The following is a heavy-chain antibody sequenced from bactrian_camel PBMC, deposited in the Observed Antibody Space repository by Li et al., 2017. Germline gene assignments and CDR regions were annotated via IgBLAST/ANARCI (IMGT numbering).Heavy chain of an antibody. Sequence: HVQLVESGGGSVQAGGSLRLTCATSGFTFYGSDVGWYRKVPGSECRLVSTISPGGITYYADFAKGRFTISQDDHKNTVHLQMNSLKPEDTAVYYCAADRVLFRLLESCPTLNGNWGQGTQVTVS. D-gene: IGHD3*01. CDR3: AADRVLFRLLESCPTLNGN. V-gene: IGHV3S55*01. J-gene: IGHJ4*01. CDR1: GFTFYGSD. CDR2: ISPGGIT.